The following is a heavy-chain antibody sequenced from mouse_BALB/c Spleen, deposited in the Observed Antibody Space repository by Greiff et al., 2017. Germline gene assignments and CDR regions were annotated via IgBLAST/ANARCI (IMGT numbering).Heavy chain of an antibody. Sequence: VQLQQSGAELVRPGSSVKISCKASGYAFSSYWMNWVKQRPGQGLEWIGQIYPGDGDTNYNGKFKGKATLTADKSSSTAYMQLSSLTSEDSAVYFCARGGLLRHYYAMDYWGQGTSVTVSS. CDR1: GYAFSSYW. J-gene: IGHJ4*01. CDR3: ARGGLLRHYYAMDY. CDR2: IYPGDGDT. D-gene: IGHD1-2*01. V-gene: IGHV1-80*01.